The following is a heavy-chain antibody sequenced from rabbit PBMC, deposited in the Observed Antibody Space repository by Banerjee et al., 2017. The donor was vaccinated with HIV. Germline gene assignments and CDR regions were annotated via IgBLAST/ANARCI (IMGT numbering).Heavy chain of an antibody. V-gene: IGHV1S45*01. CDR2: IYTGSGST. Sequence: QEQLVESGGGLVQPEGSLTLTCTASGFSFSSSFYMCWVRQAPGKGLEWIGCIYTGSGSTYYASWAKGRFTISKTSSTTVTLQMTSLTAADTATYFCARVGAGSDYYAFKLWGQGTLVTVS. J-gene: IGHJ3*01. CDR1: GFSFSSSFY. D-gene: IGHD8-1*01. CDR3: ARVGAGSDYYAFKL.